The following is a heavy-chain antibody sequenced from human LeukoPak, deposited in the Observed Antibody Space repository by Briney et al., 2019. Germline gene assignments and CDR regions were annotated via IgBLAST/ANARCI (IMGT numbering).Heavy chain of an antibody. CDR3: ARDLRTRISGIGY. V-gene: IGHV1-3*01. D-gene: IGHD1-7*01. J-gene: IGHJ4*02. Sequence: KFQGRVTITRDTSASTAYMELSSLRSEDTAVYYCARDLRTRISGIGYWGQGTLVTVSS.